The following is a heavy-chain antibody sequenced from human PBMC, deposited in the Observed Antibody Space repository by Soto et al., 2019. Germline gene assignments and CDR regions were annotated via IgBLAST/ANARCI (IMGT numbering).Heavy chain of an antibody. V-gene: IGHV3-74*03. CDR3: ATAEVDY. J-gene: IGHJ4*02. CDR2: MTGDGRTT. CDR1: GFTFGDYW. Sequence: GGSLRLSCAASGFTFGDYWMHWVRQPPGKGPEWVSRMTGDGRTTQYADSVKGRFTASRDNAKSTLYLQMNSLRAEDTAVYYCATAEVDYWGPGTLVIVSS.